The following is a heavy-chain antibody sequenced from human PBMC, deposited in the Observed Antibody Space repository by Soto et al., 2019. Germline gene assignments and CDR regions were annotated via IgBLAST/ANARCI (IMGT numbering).Heavy chain of an antibody. Sequence: SVKVSCKASGGTFSSYAISWVRQAPGQGLEWMGGIIPIFGTANYAQKFQGRVTITADESTSTAYMELSSLRSEDTAVYYCARVDYYYDSSGYYPRPYFDYWGQGTLVTVSS. D-gene: IGHD3-22*01. V-gene: IGHV1-69*13. J-gene: IGHJ4*02. CDR3: ARVDYYYDSSGYYPRPYFDY. CDR2: IIPIFGTA. CDR1: GGTFSSYA.